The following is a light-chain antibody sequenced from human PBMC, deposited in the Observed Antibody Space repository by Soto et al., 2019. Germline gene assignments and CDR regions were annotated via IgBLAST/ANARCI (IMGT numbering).Light chain of an antibody. CDR3: QKYNSAPLT. V-gene: IGKV1-27*01. CDR2: ATS. CDR1: QGIAPY. J-gene: IGKJ4*01. Sequence: DVQMTQSPSSLSAFVGDRVTITCRASQGIAPYLAWFQHKPGKVPKLMIYATSTLQSGVPSRFSGSGSGTDFTLTINSLQPEDVGTYYCQKYNSAPLTFVGGTKVKIK.